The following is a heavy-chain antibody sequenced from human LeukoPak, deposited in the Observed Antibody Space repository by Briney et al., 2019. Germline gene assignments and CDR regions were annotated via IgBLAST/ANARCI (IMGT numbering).Heavy chain of an antibody. J-gene: IGHJ4*02. CDR1: GXSINSSSSYY. D-gene: IGHD3-10*01. CDR3: ARLPMAMGVFDY. Sequence: KPSETLSLTFAVSGXSINSSSSYYWGWIRQPPGKGLEWIGSIYYSGSTYHNPSLKSRVTISVDTSKNQFSLKLSSVTAADTAVYYCARLPMAMGVFDYWGQGTLVTVSS. V-gene: IGHV4-39*01. CDR2: IYYSGST.